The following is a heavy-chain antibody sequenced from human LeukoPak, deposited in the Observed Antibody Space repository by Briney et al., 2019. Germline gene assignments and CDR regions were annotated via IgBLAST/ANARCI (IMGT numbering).Heavy chain of an antibody. CDR2: ISSSSYI. CDR3: AKADRGWGVITKD. V-gene: IGHV3-21*01. Sequence: GGSLRLSCAASGFTFSSYSMNWVRQAPGKGLEWVSSISSSSYIYYADSVKGRFTISRDNAKNSLYLQMNSLRAEDTAVYYCAKADRGWGVITKDWGQGTLVTVSS. J-gene: IGHJ4*02. CDR1: GFTFSSYS. D-gene: IGHD3-10*01.